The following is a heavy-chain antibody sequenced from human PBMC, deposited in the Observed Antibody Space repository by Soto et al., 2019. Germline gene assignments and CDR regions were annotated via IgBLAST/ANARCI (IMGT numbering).Heavy chain of an antibody. J-gene: IGHJ4*02. V-gene: IGHV3-13*01. CDR2: IESSGDA. CDR3: ARAVSSGWSCLDH. Sequence: EVQLVESGGDLVQPGGSLRLFCAASGFTFSDYDMHWVLQPRGKGLEWVSVIESSGDAFYSGSVKGRFTISRDNARNSLFLQMTSLRVDDTAVYYCARAVSSGWSCLDHWGQGNLVTVSS. CDR1: GFTFSDYD. D-gene: IGHD6-19*01.